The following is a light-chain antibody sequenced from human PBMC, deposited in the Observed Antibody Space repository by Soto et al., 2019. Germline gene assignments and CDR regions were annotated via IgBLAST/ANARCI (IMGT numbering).Light chain of an antibody. V-gene: IGKV3-20*01. Sequence: EIVLTQSQATLSFSPVERSSLSCRASQSVKSSYLAWHQQTPGQAPRLLLYGVSNRATGIPDRFNASGSGTDFTLTISKLEPEDFAVYYCQQYGTSPTFGQGTRLEIK. CDR2: GVS. CDR1: QSVKSSY. CDR3: QQYGTSPT. J-gene: IGKJ5*01.